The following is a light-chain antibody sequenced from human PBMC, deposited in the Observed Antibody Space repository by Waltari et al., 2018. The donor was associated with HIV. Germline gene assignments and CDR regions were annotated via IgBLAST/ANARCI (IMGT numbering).Light chain of an antibody. J-gene: IGKJ4*01. CDR3: QQYLGLPLT. CDR2: WAS. Sequence: IAMNQSPDSLAVSLGERATINCKSSQSLLYSSNNKNHLAWYQQNPGQPPKLLVYWASTRESGVPDRFSGSGSGTDFTLTIRSLQAEDVAIYYCQQYLGLPLTFGGGTRVEI. V-gene: IGKV4-1*01. CDR1: QSLLYSSNNKNH.